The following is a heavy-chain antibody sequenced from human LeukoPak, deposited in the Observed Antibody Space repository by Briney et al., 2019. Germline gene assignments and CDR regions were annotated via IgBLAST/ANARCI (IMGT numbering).Heavy chain of an antibody. Sequence: PSETLSLTCTVSGGSISSYYWSWIRQPPGKGLEWIGYIYYSGSTNYNPSLKSRVTISVDTSKNQFSLKLSSVTAADTAVYYCARVQYSSSWSYYYYYMDVWAKGPRSPSP. CDR2: IYYSGST. CDR3: ARVQYSSSWSYYYYYMDV. CDR1: GGSISSYY. V-gene: IGHV4-59*01. D-gene: IGHD6-13*01. J-gene: IGHJ6*03.